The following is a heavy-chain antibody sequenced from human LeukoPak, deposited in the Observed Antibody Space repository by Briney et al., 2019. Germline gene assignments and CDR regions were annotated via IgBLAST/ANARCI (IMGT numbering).Heavy chain of an antibody. CDR3: ARDKPVTMVRGVILTNYYYYMDV. Sequence: PGGSLRLSCAASRFTFGSSWMSWVRQPPGKGLEWVANIKQDGSEKYYVDSVKGRFTISRDNAKNSLYLQMNSLRAEDTAVYYCARDKPVTMVRGVILTNYYYYMDVWGKGTTVTISS. J-gene: IGHJ6*03. CDR1: RFTFGSSW. D-gene: IGHD3-10*01. CDR2: IKQDGSEK. V-gene: IGHV3-7*01.